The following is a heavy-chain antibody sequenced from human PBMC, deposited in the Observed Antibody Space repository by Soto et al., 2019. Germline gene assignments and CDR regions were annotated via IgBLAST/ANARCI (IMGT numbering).Heavy chain of an antibody. Sequence: GGSLRLSCAASGFTFSSYGMHWVRQAPGKGLEWVAVISYDGSNKYYADSVKGRFTISRDNSKNTLYLQMNSLRAEDTAVYYCAKGCSSTSCANFDFWGQGTLVTVSS. CDR1: GFTFSSYG. CDR2: ISYDGSNK. CDR3: AKGCSSTSCANFDF. D-gene: IGHD2-2*01. V-gene: IGHV3-30*18. J-gene: IGHJ4*02.